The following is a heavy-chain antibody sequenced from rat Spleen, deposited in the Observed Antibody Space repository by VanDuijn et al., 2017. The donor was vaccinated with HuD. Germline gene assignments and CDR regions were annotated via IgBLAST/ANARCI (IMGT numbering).Heavy chain of an antibody. Sequence: EVQLQESGPGLVKPSQSLSLTCSVTGYSITRSYRWSWIRKFPGNKLEWMGYINNAGSTNYNPSLTSRISISRGTSENQFFLQVNSVTTEDTGTYYCARSMGGVMDAWGQGASVTVSS. V-gene: IGHV3-3*01. D-gene: IGHD1-7*01. J-gene: IGHJ4*01. CDR2: INNAGST. CDR3: ARSMGGVMDA. CDR1: GYSITRSYR.